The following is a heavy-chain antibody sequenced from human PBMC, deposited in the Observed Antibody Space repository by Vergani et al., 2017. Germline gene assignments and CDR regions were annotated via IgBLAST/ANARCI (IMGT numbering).Heavy chain of an antibody. Sequence: EVQLVESGGGLVKPGGSLRLSCAASGFTFSSYSMNWVRQAPGKGLEWVSYISSSSSYIYYADSVKGRFTISRDNAKNSLYLQMNSLRAEDTAVYYCARSGGYSTLYYFDYWGQGTLVTVSS. CDR3: ARSGGYSTLYYFDY. D-gene: IGHD4-11*01. CDR2: ISSSSSYI. V-gene: IGHV3-21*01. J-gene: IGHJ4*02. CDR1: GFTFSSYS.